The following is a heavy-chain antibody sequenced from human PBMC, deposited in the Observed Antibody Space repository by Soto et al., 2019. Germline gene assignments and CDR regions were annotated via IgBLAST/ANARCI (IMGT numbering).Heavy chain of an antibody. CDR2: ITDNGGDA. Sequence: PVGSLRLSCVASGLTFGSRAMSWVRQAPGEGLQWVATITDNGGDAKYADSVRGRFVISRDNSKKTLYLKMTSLTAEGSAMYFCARGSTESYPGSRIFDFWGRGTLVTVSS. D-gene: IGHD3-10*01. CDR3: ARGSTESYPGSRIFDF. CDR1: GLTFGSRA. J-gene: IGHJ4*02. V-gene: IGHV3-23*01.